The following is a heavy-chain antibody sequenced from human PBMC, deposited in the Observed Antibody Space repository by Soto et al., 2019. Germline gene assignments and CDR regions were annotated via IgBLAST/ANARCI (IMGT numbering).Heavy chain of an antibody. CDR2: ISHSDHST. CDR1: GFPFSRCA. V-gene: IGHV3-23*01. CDR3: AKRGGDSGWGDFDS. D-gene: IGHD6-19*01. Sequence: EVQLLESGGGLVQPGGSLRLSCAASGFPFSRCAMNWVRQAPGKGLEWVSTISHSDHSTYYADSVKGRFTVSRDNSENTLYLQMNGLRAEDTAIYHCAKRGGDSGWGDFDSWGQGILVTVSS. J-gene: IGHJ4*02.